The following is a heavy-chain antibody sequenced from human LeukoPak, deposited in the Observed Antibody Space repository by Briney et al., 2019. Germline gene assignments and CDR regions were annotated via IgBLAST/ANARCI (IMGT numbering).Heavy chain of an antibody. D-gene: IGHD6-19*01. CDR3: ARDLPRYSSGWYWAFDI. J-gene: IGHJ3*02. Sequence: PGGSLRLSCAASGFTFTNNFMSWVRQVPGKGLEWVANIKQDGSEKTYADSVRGRFTIFRDNAKDSVYLQMNSLRAEDSAVYYCARDLPRYSSGWYWAFDIWGQGTMVTVSS. CDR2: IKQDGSEK. V-gene: IGHV3-7*03. CDR1: GFTFTNNF.